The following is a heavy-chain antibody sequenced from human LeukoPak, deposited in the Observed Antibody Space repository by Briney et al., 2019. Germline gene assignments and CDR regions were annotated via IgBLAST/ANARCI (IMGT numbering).Heavy chain of an antibody. J-gene: IGHJ3*02. V-gene: IGHV4-61*02. CDR3: ARDNLDAFDI. Sequence: SETLSLTCTVSGGSISSGSYYWSWIRQPAGKGLEWIGRIYTSGSTNYNPSLKSRVTISVDTSKNQFSLKLSSVTAADTAVYYCARDNLDAFDIRGQGTMVTVSS. CDR1: GGSISSGSYY. CDR2: IYTSGST.